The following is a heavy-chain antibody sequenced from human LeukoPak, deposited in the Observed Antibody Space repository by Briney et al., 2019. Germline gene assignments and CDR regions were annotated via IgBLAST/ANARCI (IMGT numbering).Heavy chain of an antibody. Sequence: PGGSLRLSCAVSGFTVSSNYMNWVRQAPGKGLEWVSVMYNGGTTYYADSVKGRFTISRDNSKNTLYLQMNSLRAEDTAVYYCAKENYYYYYVDVWGKGTTVTVSS. CDR1: GFTVSSNY. CDR2: MYNGGTT. V-gene: IGHV3-53*01. CDR3: AKENYYYYYVDV. J-gene: IGHJ6*03.